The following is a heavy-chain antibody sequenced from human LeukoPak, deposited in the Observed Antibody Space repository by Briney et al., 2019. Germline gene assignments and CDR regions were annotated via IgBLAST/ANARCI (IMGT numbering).Heavy chain of an antibody. CDR2: LNSNSGNT. Sequence: ASVKVSCHASGYAFTNYDINWVRQATGQGSEWRGWLNSNSGNTGYAQKFQGRVTITRNTSISTAYMELSSLRSEDTAVYYCARSWGPDAFDIWGQGTMVTVSS. CDR3: ARSWGPDAFDI. CDR1: GYAFTNYD. D-gene: IGHD7-27*01. V-gene: IGHV1-8*03. J-gene: IGHJ3*02.